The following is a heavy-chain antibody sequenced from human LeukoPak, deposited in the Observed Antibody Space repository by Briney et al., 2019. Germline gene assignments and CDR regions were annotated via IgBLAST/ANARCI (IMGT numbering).Heavy chain of an antibody. CDR1: GGSISSSYY. J-gene: IGHJ3*02. Sequence: ASETLSLTCTVFGGSISSSYYWGWIRQPPGKGLEWLGSIYYSGSTYYNPSLKSRVTISVDTSKNQFSLNLSSVTAADTAVYYCAKTGGYSYGPRDAFDIWGQGTMVTVSS. V-gene: IGHV4-39*01. D-gene: IGHD5-18*01. CDR2: IYYSGST. CDR3: AKTGGYSYGPRDAFDI.